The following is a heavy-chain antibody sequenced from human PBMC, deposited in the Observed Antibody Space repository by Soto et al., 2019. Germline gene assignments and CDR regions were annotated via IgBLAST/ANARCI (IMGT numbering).Heavy chain of an antibody. CDR3: ARTRYCSGVSCYYLDY. CDR1: GGSISSYY. J-gene: IGHJ4*02. D-gene: IGHD2-15*01. Sequence: SETLSLTCTVSGGSISSYYWSWIRQPPGKGLEWIGYMYYSGNTNYNPSLKSRVTISLDTSKNQFSLKLSSVTAADTAVYYCARTRYCSGVSCYYLDYWGQGTLVTVS. CDR2: MYYSGNT. V-gene: IGHV4-59*01.